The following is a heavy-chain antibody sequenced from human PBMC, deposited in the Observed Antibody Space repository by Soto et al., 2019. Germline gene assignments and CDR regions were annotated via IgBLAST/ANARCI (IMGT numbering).Heavy chain of an antibody. CDR2: INAGNGNT. V-gene: IGHV1-3*01. CDR1: GYTFTSYA. Sequence: ASVKVSCKASGYTFTSYAMHWVRQAPGQRLEWMGWINAGNGNTKYSQKFQGRVTITRDTSASTAYMGLSSLRSEDTAVYYCARELAITIFGVAPMGAFDIWGQGTMVTVSS. D-gene: IGHD3-3*01. J-gene: IGHJ3*02. CDR3: ARELAITIFGVAPMGAFDI.